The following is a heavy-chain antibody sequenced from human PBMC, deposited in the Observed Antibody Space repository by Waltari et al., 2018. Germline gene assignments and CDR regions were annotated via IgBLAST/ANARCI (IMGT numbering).Heavy chain of an antibody. CDR3: ASTVAAAVS. D-gene: IGHD6-13*01. J-gene: IGHJ4*02. CDR2: ISNDGSNE. V-gene: IGHV3-30*14. CDR1: GFPFAAYA. Sequence: QVRLVESGGGVVQPGRSLRLSCAASGFPFAAYAMYWVRQVPGKGLDLVAVISNDGSNEYYTDSVKGRFTISRDNAKDTLYLHMNNLRPDDTADYYCASTVAAAVSWGQGTRVTVS.